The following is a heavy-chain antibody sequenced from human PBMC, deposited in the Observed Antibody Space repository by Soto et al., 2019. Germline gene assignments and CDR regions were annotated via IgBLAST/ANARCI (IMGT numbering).Heavy chain of an antibody. CDR3: ARGLGIRSPFAY. CDR1: GGTFSSYA. D-gene: IGHD3-16*01. V-gene: IGHV1-69*11. Sequence: QVQLVQSGAEVKKPGSSVKVSCKASGGTFSSYAISWVRQAPGQGLEWMGGINPILGTANYAQKFQGRVTITAHESTSTAYMELRSLRSEDTAVYYCARGLGIRSPFAYWGQGTLVTVSS. J-gene: IGHJ4*02. CDR2: INPILGTA.